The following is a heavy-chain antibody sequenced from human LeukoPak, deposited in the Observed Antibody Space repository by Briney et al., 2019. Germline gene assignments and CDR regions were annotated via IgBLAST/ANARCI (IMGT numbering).Heavy chain of an antibody. CDR3: ARDPGFHRFGELFDYYYGMDV. J-gene: IGHJ6*02. V-gene: IGHV3-21*01. CDR1: GFTFSSYS. CDR2: ISSSSSYI. Sequence: GGSLRLSCAASGFTFSSYSMNWVRQAPGKGLERVSSISSSSSYIYYADSVKGRFTISRDNAKNSLYLQMNSLRAEDTAVYYCARDPGFHRFGELFDYYYGMDVWGQGTTVTVSS. D-gene: IGHD3-10*01.